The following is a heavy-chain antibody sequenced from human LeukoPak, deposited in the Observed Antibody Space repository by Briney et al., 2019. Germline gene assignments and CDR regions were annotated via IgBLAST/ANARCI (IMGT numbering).Heavy chain of an antibody. CDR2: VNHSGQS. J-gene: IGHJ3*01. CDR3: ARRPDGFDF. CDR1: GGSFSGYH. V-gene: IGHV4-34*01. Sequence: SETLSLTCAVYGGSFSGYHWSWIRQPPGKGLEWIGDVNHSGQSSYRSSLKSRVTISVDTSKNQFSLRLTSVTAAGTAVYYCARRPDGFDFWGQGTMVTVSS.